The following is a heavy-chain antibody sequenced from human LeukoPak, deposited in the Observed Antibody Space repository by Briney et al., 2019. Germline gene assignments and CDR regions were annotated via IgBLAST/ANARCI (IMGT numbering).Heavy chain of an antibody. Sequence: SETLSLTCTVSGGSISSGSYYWSWIRQPAGKGLEWIGRIYTSGSTNYNPSLKSRVTISVDTSKNQFSLKLSSVTVADTAVYYCGRDPKLGIRGYTYGYIDHWGQGTLLTVAS. CDR3: GRDPKLGIRGYTYGYIDH. V-gene: IGHV4-61*02. J-gene: IGHJ4*02. CDR1: GGSISSGSYY. CDR2: IYTSGST. D-gene: IGHD5-18*01.